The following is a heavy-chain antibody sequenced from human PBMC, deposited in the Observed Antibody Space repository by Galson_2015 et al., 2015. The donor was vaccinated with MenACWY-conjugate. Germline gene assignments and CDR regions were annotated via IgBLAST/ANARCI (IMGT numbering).Heavy chain of an antibody. CDR1: GFWFSSQW. V-gene: IGHV3-7*03. J-gene: IGHJ4*01. Sequence: SLRLSCAASGFWFSSQWLSWVRQASGKGPECVASINEDGSDKSYMDSVKGRFPISRDNAQNSLSLQMNSLSVEDTAVYYCARGGKWGHGTLVTVSS. CDR3: ARGGK. CDR2: INEDGSDK. D-gene: IGHD4-23*01.